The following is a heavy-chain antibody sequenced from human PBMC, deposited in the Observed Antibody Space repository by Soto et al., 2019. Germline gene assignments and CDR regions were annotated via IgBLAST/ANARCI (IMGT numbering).Heavy chain of an antibody. J-gene: IGHJ4*02. CDR2: INPSDGNR. CDR3: ARDYTSSWSPGY. V-gene: IGHV1-18*01. D-gene: IGHD6-13*01. Sequence: WWARQAPGQGLEWMGWINPSDGNRNFAQKFEDRVTMTTATSTNTVFLDSLRVEDTALYYCARDYTSSWSPGYWGQGTQVTVSS.